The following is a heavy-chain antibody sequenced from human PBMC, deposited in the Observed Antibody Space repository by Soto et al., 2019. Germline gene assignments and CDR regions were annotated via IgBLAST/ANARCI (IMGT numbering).Heavy chain of an antibody. CDR2: IYYSGST. V-gene: IGHV4-39*01. CDR3: ARLHLRWSYPDY. CDR1: GGSISSSSYY. D-gene: IGHD3-10*01. Sequence: SETLSLTCTVSGGSISSSSYYWGWIRQPPGKGLEWIGSIYYSGSTYYNPSLKSRVTISVDTSKNQFSLKLSSVTAADTAVYYCARLHLRWSYPDYWGQGTLVTVSS. J-gene: IGHJ4*02.